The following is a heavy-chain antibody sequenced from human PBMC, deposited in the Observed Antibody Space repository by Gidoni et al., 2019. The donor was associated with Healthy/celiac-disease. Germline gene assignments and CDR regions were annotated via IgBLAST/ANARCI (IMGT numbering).Heavy chain of an antibody. CDR1: GYTFTGYY. D-gene: IGHD2-2*03. Sequence: QVQLVQSGAEVKKPGASVKVSCKASGYTFTGYYMHWVRQAPGQGLEWMGWINPNSGGTNYEQKFQGRVTMTRDTSISTAYMELSRLRSDDTAVYYCARDTAGYCSSTSCLQNIYGMDVWGQGTTVTVSS. V-gene: IGHV1-2*02. CDR2: INPNSGGT. CDR3: ARDTAGYCSSTSCLQNIYGMDV. J-gene: IGHJ6*02.